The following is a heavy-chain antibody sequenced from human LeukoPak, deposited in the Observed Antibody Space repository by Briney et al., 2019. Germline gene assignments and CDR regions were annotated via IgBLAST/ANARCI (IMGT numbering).Heavy chain of an antibody. CDR1: GGSISSGDSY. Sequence: SQTLSLTCNVSGGSISSGDSYWSWIRQPPGKGLEWIGYFSHSGTTSYNPSLKSRLTISLDASKNQFSLKLSSVTAADTAVYYCARGVNSVTILDYWGQGTLVTVSS. J-gene: IGHJ4*02. CDR2: FSHSGTT. V-gene: IGHV4-30-4*08. D-gene: IGHD3-3*01. CDR3: ARGVNSVTILDY.